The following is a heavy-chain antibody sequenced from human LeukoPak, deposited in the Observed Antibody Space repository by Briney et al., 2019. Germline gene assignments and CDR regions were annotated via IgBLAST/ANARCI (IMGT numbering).Heavy chain of an antibody. V-gene: IGHV5-51*01. J-gene: IGHJ5*02. Sequence: GESLKISCKGSGYSFTSYWIGWVRQMPGKGLEWMGIIYPGDSDTRYSPSFQGQVTIPADKSISTAYLQWSSLKASDTAMYYCASLDYDILTGYFGWFDPWGQGTLVTVSS. D-gene: IGHD3-9*01. CDR2: IYPGDSDT. CDR3: ASLDYDILTGYFGWFDP. CDR1: GYSFTSYW.